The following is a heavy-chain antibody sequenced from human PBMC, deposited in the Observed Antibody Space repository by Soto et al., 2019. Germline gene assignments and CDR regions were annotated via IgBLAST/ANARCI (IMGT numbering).Heavy chain of an antibody. CDR1: GYTFTSYA. J-gene: IGHJ4*02. Sequence: ASVKVSCKASGYTFTSYAMHWVRQAPGQRLEWRGWINAGNGNTKYSQKFQGRVTITRDTSACTAYMELSSLRSEVTAVYYCASIGYCSGGSCPGNWGQGTLVTVSA. D-gene: IGHD2-15*01. V-gene: IGHV1-3*01. CDR3: ASIGYCSGGSCPGN. CDR2: INAGNGNT.